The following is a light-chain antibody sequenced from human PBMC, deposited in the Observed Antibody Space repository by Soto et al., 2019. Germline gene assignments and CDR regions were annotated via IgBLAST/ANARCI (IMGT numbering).Light chain of an antibody. CDR3: QQYDDCPET. Sequence: EKVMTQSPATLSVSPGERATLSCRASQSVSSNLAWYQQKPGQAPRLLIYDASTRATGIPARLSGSGSGTEFTLTISSLQSEDLAVYYCQQYDDCPETFGQGTKVEIK. CDR2: DAS. CDR1: QSVSSN. J-gene: IGKJ1*01. V-gene: IGKV3-15*01.